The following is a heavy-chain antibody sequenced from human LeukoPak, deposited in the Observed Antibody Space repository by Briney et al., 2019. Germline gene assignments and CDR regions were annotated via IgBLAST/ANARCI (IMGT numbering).Heavy chain of an antibody. CDR3: ARGMHWPIWWFDP. V-gene: IGHV4-34*01. Sequence: SETLSLTCAVYGGSFSGYYWSWIRQPPGKGLEWIGEINHSGSTNYNPSLKSRVTISVDTSKNQFSLKLSSVTAADTAVYYCARGMHWPIWWFDPWGQGTLVTVSS. CDR2: INHSGST. J-gene: IGHJ5*02. D-gene: IGHD2-21*01. CDR1: GGSFSGYY.